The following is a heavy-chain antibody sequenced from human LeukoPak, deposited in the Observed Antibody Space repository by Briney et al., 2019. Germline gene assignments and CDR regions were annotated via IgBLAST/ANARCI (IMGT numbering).Heavy chain of an antibody. V-gene: IGHV1-46*01. CDR2: INPSGGST. CDR1: GSTFTSYY. J-gene: IGHJ4*02. D-gene: IGHD4-23*01. CDR3: PRVYYGGNGILDY. Sequence: ASVKVSCKASGSTFTSYYMHWVRQAPGQGLEWMGMINPSGGSTSYAQKFQGRVTVTRDTSTSTVYMDLSSLRSEDTAVYYCPRVYYGGNGILDYWGQGTLVTVSS.